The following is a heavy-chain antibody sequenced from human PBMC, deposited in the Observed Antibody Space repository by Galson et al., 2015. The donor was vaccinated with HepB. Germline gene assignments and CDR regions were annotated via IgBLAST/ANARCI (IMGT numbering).Heavy chain of an antibody. CDR2: IDPSDSYT. CDR1: GYGFTSYW. J-gene: IGHJ6*02. D-gene: IGHD2-2*01. Sequence: QSGAEVRKPGESLRISCKGSGYGFTSYWISWVRQMPGKGLEWMGRIDPSDSYTNYSPSFQGHVTISADKSISTAYLQWSSLKASDTAMYYCAFSETTPTPFVVVPAATRPSYYYYGMDVWGQGTTVTVSS. CDR3: AFSETTPTPFVVVPAATRPSYYYYGMDV. V-gene: IGHV5-10-1*01.